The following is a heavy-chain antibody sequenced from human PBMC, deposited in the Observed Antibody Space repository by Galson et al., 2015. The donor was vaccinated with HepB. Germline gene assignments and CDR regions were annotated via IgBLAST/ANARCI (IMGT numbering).Heavy chain of an antibody. Sequence: SVKVSCKASGYTFTSYGISWVRQAPGQGLEWMGWISAYNGNTNYAQKLQGRVTMTTDTSTSTAYMELRSLRSDDTAVYYCARDYDYVWGSYPLNWFDPWGQGTLVTVSS. J-gene: IGHJ5*02. D-gene: IGHD3-16*02. CDR1: GYTFTSYG. V-gene: IGHV1-18*01. CDR2: ISAYNGNT. CDR3: ARDYDYVWGSYPLNWFDP.